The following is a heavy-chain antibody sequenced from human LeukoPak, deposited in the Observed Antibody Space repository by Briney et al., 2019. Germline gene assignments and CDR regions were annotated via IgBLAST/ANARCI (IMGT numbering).Heavy chain of an antibody. D-gene: IGHD1-1*01. J-gene: IGHJ4*02. CDR1: GFYFRTYV. Sequence: GGSLRLSCAASGFYFRTYVMSWVRQAPGKGLEWVSAISDSGDTTYYADSVGGRFTISRDNSKNTVFLQMNSLRAEDTAVYYCARHDRSMRFLDYWGQGTLVTVSS. V-gene: IGHV3-23*01. CDR3: ARHDRSMRFLDY. CDR2: ISDSGDTT.